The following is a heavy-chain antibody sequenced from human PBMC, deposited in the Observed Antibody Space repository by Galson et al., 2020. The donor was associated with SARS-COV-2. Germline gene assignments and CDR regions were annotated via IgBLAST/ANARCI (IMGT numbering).Heavy chain of an antibody. D-gene: IGHD3-22*01. J-gene: IGHJ4*02. CDR2: IWYDGSNK. CDR3: AREGYYDSSGLDY. Sequence: GESLKISCAASGFTFSSYGMHWVRQAPGKGLEWVAVIWYDGSNKYYADSVKGRFTISRDNSKNTLYLQMNSLRAEDTAVYYCAREGYYDSSGLDYWGQGTLVTVSS. V-gene: IGHV3-33*01. CDR1: GFTFSSYG.